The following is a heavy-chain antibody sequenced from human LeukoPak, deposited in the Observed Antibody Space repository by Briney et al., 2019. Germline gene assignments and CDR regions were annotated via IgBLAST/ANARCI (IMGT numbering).Heavy chain of an antibody. Sequence: ASVKVSCTASGYTFTSYGISWVRQAPGQGLEWMGWISAYNGNTNYAQKLQGRVTMTTDTSTSTAYMELRSLRSDDTAVYYCAKVSAEWLLDYWGQGTLVTVSS. CDR3: AKVSAEWLLDY. CDR1: GYTFTSYG. J-gene: IGHJ4*02. D-gene: IGHD3-3*01. V-gene: IGHV1-18*01. CDR2: ISAYNGNT.